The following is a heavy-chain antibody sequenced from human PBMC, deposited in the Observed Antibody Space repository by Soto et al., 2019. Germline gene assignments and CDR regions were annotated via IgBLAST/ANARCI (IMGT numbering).Heavy chain of an antibody. CDR1: EFTFTRYS. J-gene: IGHJ4*02. V-gene: IGHV3-21*06. Sequence: SXRLSFAASEFTFTRYSMNWVRQAPGKGLEWVSSISSTTNYIYYGDSMKGRFTISRDNAKNSLYLEMNSLRAEDTAVYYCARESEDLTSNFDYWGQGTLVTVYS. CDR3: ARESEDLTSNFDY. CDR2: ISSTTNYI.